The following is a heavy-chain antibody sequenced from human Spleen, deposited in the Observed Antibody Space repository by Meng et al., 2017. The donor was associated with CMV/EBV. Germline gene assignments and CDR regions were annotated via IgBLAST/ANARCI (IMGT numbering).Heavy chain of an antibody. CDR1: GFTFSSYS. Sequence: GGSLRLSCAASGFTFSSYSMNWVRQAPGKGLEWVSVIYSGGSTNYADSVKGRFSISRDNSKNTLYLQMNSLRAEDTAVYYCATGDGYYYGMDVWGQGTTVTVSS. CDR3: ATGDGYYYGMDV. J-gene: IGHJ6*02. CDR2: IYSGGST. D-gene: IGHD7-27*01. V-gene: IGHV3-53*01.